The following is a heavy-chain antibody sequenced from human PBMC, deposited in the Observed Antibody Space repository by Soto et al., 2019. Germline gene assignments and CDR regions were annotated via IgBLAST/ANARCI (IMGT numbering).Heavy chain of an antibody. Sequence: PGGSLRLSCAASGFTFSSYAMHWVRQAPGKGLEWVAVISYDGSNKYYADSVKGRFTISRDNSKNTLYLQMNSLRAEDTAVYYCAASEDIVVVPAASPLDYWRQGTMVTVSS. CDR1: GFTFSSYA. D-gene: IGHD2-2*01. V-gene: IGHV3-30-3*01. CDR2: ISYDGSNK. J-gene: IGHJ4*03. CDR3: AASEDIVVVPAASPLDY.